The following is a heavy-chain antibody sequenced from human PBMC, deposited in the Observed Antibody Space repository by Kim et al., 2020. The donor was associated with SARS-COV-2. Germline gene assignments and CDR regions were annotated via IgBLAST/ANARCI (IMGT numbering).Heavy chain of an antibody. Sequence: GGSLRLSCAASGFTFDDYAMHWVRQAPGKGLEWVSSISWNSGSIDYADSVKGRFTISRDNAKNSLYLQMNSLRAEDTALYYCAKDVEMSTIEPYFDYWGQGTLVTVPS. D-gene: IGHD1-1*01. CDR2: ISWNSGSI. CDR1: GFTFDDYA. CDR3: AKDVEMSTIEPYFDY. J-gene: IGHJ4*02. V-gene: IGHV3-9*01.